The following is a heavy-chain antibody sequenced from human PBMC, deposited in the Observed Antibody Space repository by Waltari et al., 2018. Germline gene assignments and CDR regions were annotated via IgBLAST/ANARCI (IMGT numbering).Heavy chain of an antibody. V-gene: IGHV4-59*01. CDR3: ARVGRLTMAQGVTSSNDAFHI. D-gene: IGHD3-10*01. CDR1: GGSISSYY. J-gene: IGHJ3*02. Sequence: QVQLRESGPGLVKPSETLSLTCTVSGGSISSYYWSWIRQPPGKGLEWIGYIYYRERTNSGITNYNPSLKSRLTISLDRSKNQFSLKLSPVTAADTAVYYCARVGRLTMAQGVTSSNDAFHIWGQGTMVTVSS. CDR2: IYYRERTNSGIT.